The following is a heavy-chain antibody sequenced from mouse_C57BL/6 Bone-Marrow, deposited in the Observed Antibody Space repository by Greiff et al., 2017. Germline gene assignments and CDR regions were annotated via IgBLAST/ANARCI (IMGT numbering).Heavy chain of an antibody. CDR2: IDPSDSYT. Sequence: QVHVKQPGAELVRPGTSVKLSCKASGYTFTSYWMHWVKQRPGQGLEWIGVIDPSDSYTNYNQKFKGKATLTVDTSSSTAYMQLSSLTSEDSAVYYCASRDYFDYWGQGTTLTVSS. J-gene: IGHJ2*01. CDR3: ASRDYFDY. D-gene: IGHD3-1*01. CDR1: GYTFTSYW. V-gene: IGHV1-59*01.